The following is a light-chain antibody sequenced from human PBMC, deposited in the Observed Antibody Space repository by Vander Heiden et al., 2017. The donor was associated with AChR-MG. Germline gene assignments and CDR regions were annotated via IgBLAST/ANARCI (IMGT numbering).Light chain of an antibody. V-gene: IGKV3-20*01. CDR3: HQDGSSPRT. J-gene: IGKJ1*01. CDR2: GAS. Sequence: IVLTQSPGTLSLSPGETVTLSCRASQIISSNYLAWYQQRPGQAPTLLIYGASNRATGIPARFSGSGSGTDFTLTISRLESEDFAVYYCHQDGSSPRTFGQGTKVEI. CDR1: QIISSNY.